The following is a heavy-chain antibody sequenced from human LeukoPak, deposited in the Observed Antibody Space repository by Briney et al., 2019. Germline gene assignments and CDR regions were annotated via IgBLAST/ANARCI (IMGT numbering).Heavy chain of an antibody. V-gene: IGHV3-74*01. Sequence: GGSLRLSCAASGFTFSSYWMHWVRQAPGKGLVWVSRINSDGSSTSYADSVKGRFTISRDNAKNTLYLQMNSLRAEDTAVYYCARGGRITIFGVVISGPGWFDPWGQGTLVTVSS. CDR2: INSDGSST. J-gene: IGHJ5*02. CDR1: GFTFSSYW. CDR3: ARGGRITIFGVVISGPGWFDP. D-gene: IGHD3-3*01.